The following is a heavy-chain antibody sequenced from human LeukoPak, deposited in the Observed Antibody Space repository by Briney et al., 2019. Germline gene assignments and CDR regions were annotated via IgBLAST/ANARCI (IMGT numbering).Heavy chain of an antibody. D-gene: IGHD2-15*01. CDR1: GYTFTGYY. V-gene: IGHV1-8*03. CDR3: ATEKGLGYCSRINCQGDS. Sequence: GASVKVSCKASGYTFTGYYMHWVRQATGQGLEWMGWMNPNSGNTGYAQKFQGRVTITRNTAISTAYMELSSLRSEDTAMYYCATEKGLGYCSRINCQGDSWGQGTLVTVSS. J-gene: IGHJ4*02. CDR2: MNPNSGNT.